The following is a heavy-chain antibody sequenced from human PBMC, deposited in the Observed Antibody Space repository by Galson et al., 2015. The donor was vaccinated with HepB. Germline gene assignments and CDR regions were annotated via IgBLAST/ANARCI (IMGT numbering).Heavy chain of an antibody. Sequence: ETLSLTCAVYGGSFSGYSWSWMRQPPGKGLEWIGEINHSGTTSYNASLESRVSISVDMSKNQFSLTLDSVTAADTAVYYCARGARVSSSFEYWGQGTLVTVSS. CDR1: GGSFSGYS. J-gene: IGHJ4*02. D-gene: IGHD5/OR15-5a*01. V-gene: IGHV4-34*01. CDR3: ARGARVSSSFEY. CDR2: INHSGTT.